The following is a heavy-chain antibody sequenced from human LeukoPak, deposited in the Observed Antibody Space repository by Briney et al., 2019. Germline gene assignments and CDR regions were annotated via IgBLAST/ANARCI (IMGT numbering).Heavy chain of an antibody. CDR2: IIPIFGTA. J-gene: IGHJ4*02. D-gene: IGHD4-23*01. CDR3: SHYGGNSFYFDY. V-gene: IGHV1-69*06. Sequence: SVKVSCKASGYIFTSYAISWVRQAPGQGLEWMGGIIPIFGTANYAQKFQGRVTITADKSTSTAYMELSSLRSEDTAVYYCSHYGGNSFYFDYWGQGTLVTVSS. CDR1: GYIFTSYA.